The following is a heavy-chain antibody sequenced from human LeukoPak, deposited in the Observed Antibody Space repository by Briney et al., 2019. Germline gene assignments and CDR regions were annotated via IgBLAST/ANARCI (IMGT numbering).Heavy chain of an antibody. J-gene: IGHJ4*02. CDR3: AREYEPLFDY. Sequence: ASVKVSCKASGYTFTSYCMHWVRQAPGQGLEWMGIINPSGGSTSYAQEFQGRVTMTRDTSTSTVYMELSSLRSEDTAVYYCAREYEPLFDYWGQGTLVTVSS. CDR2: INPSGGST. CDR1: GYTFTSYC. D-gene: IGHD3-16*01. V-gene: IGHV1-46*01.